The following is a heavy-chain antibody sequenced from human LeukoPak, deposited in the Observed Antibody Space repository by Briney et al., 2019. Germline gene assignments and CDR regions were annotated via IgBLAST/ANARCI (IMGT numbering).Heavy chain of an antibody. CDR1: GFILSSYG. CDR3: AKEVWGSHHYFDS. CDR2: ISYDGSNQ. J-gene: IGHJ4*02. V-gene: IGHV3-30*18. D-gene: IGHD3-16*02. Sequence: PGRSLRLSCAASGFILSSYGMHWVRQAPGKGLEWVAVISYDGSNQCYADSVKGRFTISRDNSKNMLYLQMNSLRAEDTAVYYCAKEVWGSHHYFDSWGQGTLVTVSS.